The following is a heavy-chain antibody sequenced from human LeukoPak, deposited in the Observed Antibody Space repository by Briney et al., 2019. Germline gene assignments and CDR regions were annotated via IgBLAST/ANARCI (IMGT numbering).Heavy chain of an antibody. CDR2: IYYSGST. CDR3: ARCSGGYLHYMDV. V-gene: IGHV4-59*01. Sequence: PSETLSLTCTVSGGSISSYYWSWIRQPPGKGLEWIGSIYYSGSTNYNPSLQSRVTISVDTSKNQFSLKLSSVTAADTAVYYCARCSGGYLHYMDVWGKGTTVTVSS. CDR1: GGSISSYY. J-gene: IGHJ6*03. D-gene: IGHD3-10*02.